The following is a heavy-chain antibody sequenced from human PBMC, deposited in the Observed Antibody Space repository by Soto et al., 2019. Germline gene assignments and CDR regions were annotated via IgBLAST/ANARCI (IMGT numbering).Heavy chain of an antibody. D-gene: IGHD4-17*01. CDR3: ARTLDYGGMSS. V-gene: IGHV4-30-4*01. Sequence: SETLSLTCTVSGGSISSGDYYWSWIRQPPGTGLEWIGYIFYSGSTYYNPSLKSRVTISVDTSKNQFSLRLSSVTAADTAVYYCARTLDYGGMSSWGQGTLVTVSS. CDR1: GGSISSGDYY. J-gene: IGHJ5*02. CDR2: IFYSGST.